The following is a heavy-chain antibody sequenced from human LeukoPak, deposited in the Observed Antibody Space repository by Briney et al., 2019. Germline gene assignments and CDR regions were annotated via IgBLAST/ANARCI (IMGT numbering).Heavy chain of an antibody. CDR2: ISYDGSNK. J-gene: IGHJ6*02. CDR1: GFTFSSYG. CDR3: AKSRAPYCSGGSCHGMDV. Sequence: PGRSLRLSCAASGFTFSSYGMHWVRQAPGKGLEWGAVISYDGSNKYYADSVKGRFTISRDNSKNTLYLQMNSLRAEDTAVYYCAKSRAPYCSGGSCHGMDVWGQGTTVTVSS. D-gene: IGHD2-15*01. V-gene: IGHV3-30*18.